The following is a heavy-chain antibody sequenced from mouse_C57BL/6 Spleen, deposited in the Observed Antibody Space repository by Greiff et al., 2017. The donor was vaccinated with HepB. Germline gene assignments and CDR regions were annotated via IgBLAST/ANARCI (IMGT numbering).Heavy chain of an antibody. CDR2: INPYNGDT. CDR3: ARGGYSDAMDY. Sequence: VQLQQSGPELVKPGDSVKISCKASGYSFTGYFMNWVMQSHGKSLEWIGRINPYNGDTFYNQKFKGKATLTVDKSSSTAHMELRSLTSEDSAVYYCARGGYSDAMDYWGQGTSVTVSS. D-gene: IGHD2-12*01. J-gene: IGHJ4*01. CDR1: GYSFTGYF. V-gene: IGHV1-20*01.